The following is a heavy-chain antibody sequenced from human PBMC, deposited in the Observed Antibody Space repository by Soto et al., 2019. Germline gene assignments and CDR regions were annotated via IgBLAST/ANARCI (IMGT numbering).Heavy chain of an antibody. J-gene: IGHJ4*02. CDR1: GGSISSGDYY. V-gene: IGHV4-61*08. D-gene: IGHD1-26*01. CDR3: ARRYGGNLDY. CDR2: TYYSGGT. Sequence: SETLSLTCTVSGGSISSGDYYWSWIRQPPGKGLEWIGDTYYSGGTNYNPSLKGRVTISIDTSKNQFSLKLSSVTAADTAVYYCARRYGGNLDYWGQGTLVTVSS.